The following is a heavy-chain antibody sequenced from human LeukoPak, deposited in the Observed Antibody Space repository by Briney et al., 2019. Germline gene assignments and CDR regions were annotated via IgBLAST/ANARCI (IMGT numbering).Heavy chain of an antibody. J-gene: IGHJ3*02. CDR2: IYYSGST. V-gene: IGHV4-39*07. D-gene: IGHD4-11*01. Sequence: SETLSLTCTVSGGSISSSSYYWGWIRQPPAKGLEWIGSIYYSGSTYYNPSLKSRVTISVDTSKNQFSLKLSSVTAADTAVYYCASGTTVTTDDAFDIWGQGTMVTVSS. CDR1: GGSISSSSYY. CDR3: ASGTTVTTDDAFDI.